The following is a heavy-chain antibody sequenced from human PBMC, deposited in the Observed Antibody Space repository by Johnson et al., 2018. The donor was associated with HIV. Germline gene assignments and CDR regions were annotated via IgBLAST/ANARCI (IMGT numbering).Heavy chain of an antibody. D-gene: IGHD1-26*01. J-gene: IGHJ3*02. CDR2: IYSCDTT. CDR3: ARIGGSYLVLWAFDI. Sequence: VQLVESGGGLVQPGGSLRLSCAVSGFTVNGNYMSWVRQAPGKGLEWVSVIYSCDTTYYADSVKGRFTISRDTSKNTLYMQMNSRKPEDTALYYCARIGGSYLVLWAFDIWGQGTMVTVSS. V-gene: IGHV3-66*01. CDR1: GFTVNGNY.